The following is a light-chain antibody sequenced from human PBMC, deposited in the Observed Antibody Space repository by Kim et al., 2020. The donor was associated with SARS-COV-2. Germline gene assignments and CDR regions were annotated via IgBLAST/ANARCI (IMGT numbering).Light chain of an antibody. CDR3: SSYTSSNTYV. Sequence: GQAMTISCTGTGSDVGGNNSVSWYQQHPHKVPAVIIYDVGKRPSGVSNRFSGSKSGNMASLTISGLQAEDESDYYCSSYTSSNTYVFGTGTKVTVL. CDR1: GSDVGGNNS. V-gene: IGLV2-14*04. CDR2: DVG. J-gene: IGLJ1*01.